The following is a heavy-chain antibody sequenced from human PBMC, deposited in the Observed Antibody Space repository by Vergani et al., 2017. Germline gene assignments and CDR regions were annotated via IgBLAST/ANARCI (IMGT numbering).Heavy chain of an antibody. V-gene: IGHV3-21*01. Sequence: EVQLVESGGGLVKPGGSLRLSCAASGFTFSTYSINWVRQAPGKGLQWVASISGRSDYIYYADSVKGRFTVSRDNAKNSAYLQMNSLRVDDTAVYYCVRDVRVSRTWGQGTLVAVSS. CDR3: VRDVRVSRT. J-gene: IGHJ3*01. CDR2: ISGRSDYI. CDR1: GFTFSTYS.